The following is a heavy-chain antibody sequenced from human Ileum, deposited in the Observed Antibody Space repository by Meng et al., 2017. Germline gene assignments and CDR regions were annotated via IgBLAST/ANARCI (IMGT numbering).Heavy chain of an antibody. CDR3: TRERRYFDWQTVPTFEY. V-gene: IGHV3-30*01. CDR2: ISHDGSNK. J-gene: IGHJ4*02. CDR1: GFTFSSYP. Sequence: GESLKISCGVSGFTFSSYPMHWVRQAPGKGLEWVAFISHDGSNKYYADYVKDRFTVSRDNSENMLFLQVNSLRDEDTAVYYCTRERRYFDWQTVPTFEYWGLGTLVTVSS. D-gene: IGHD3-9*01.